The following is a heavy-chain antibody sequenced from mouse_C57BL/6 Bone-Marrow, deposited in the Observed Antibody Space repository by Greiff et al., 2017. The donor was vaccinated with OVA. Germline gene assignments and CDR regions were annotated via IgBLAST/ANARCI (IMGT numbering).Heavy chain of an antibody. J-gene: IGHJ1*03. V-gene: IGHV3-6*01. CDR3: AREENFSRGYWYVDV. D-gene: IGHD2-5*01. CDR2: ITYDGSN. Sequence: EVQLVESGPGLVKPSQSLSLTCSVTGYSITSGYYWNWIRQFPGNKLEWMGYITYDGSNNYNPSFKNRISFTRDTSKNQFFLKLYSLTTEDTSTYYYAREENFSRGYWYVDVWGTGTTVTVSS. CDR1: GYSITSGYY.